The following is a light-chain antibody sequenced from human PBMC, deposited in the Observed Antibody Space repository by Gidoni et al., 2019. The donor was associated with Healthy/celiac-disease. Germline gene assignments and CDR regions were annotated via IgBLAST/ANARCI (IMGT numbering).Light chain of an antibody. Sequence: EIVLTQSPATLSLSPGGRATLSCRASQSVSSYLAWYQQKPGQAPRLLIYDASNRATGIPARFSGSGSGTDSTLTISSLEAEDFAVYYCQQRSNWPPRYTFGQGTKLEIK. CDR2: DAS. CDR3: QQRSNWPPRYT. J-gene: IGKJ2*01. V-gene: IGKV3-11*01. CDR1: QSVSSY.